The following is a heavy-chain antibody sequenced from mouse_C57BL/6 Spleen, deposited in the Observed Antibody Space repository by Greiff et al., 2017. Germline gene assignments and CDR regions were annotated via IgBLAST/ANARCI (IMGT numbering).Heavy chain of an antibody. Sequence: VQLQESGAELMKPGASVKLSCKASGYTFTGYWIEWVKQRPGHGLEWIGEILPGSGNTNYNEKFKGKATFTADTSSNTAYMQLSSLTTEASAIYDCASGILLPSAMDYWGQGTSVTVSS. CDR1: GYTFTGYW. CDR3: ASGILLPSAMDY. CDR2: ILPGSGNT. D-gene: IGHD2-1*01. V-gene: IGHV1-9*01. J-gene: IGHJ4*01.